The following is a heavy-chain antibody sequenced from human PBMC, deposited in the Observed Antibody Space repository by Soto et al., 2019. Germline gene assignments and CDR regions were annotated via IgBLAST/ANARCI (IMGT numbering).Heavy chain of an antibody. D-gene: IGHD1-26*01. CDR3: ARHGFNIGSYSEDFQH. V-gene: IGHV4-39*01. Sequence: QLQLQESGPGLVKPSETLSLTCTVSGGSISSSTYFWGWIRQPPGKGLAWIGSIDYSGTTYYNTSHRTRAAQAADTAINQFTVQLSSVTAADTALYYCARHGFNIGSYSEDFQHWGQGHLVTVSS. CDR2: IDYSGTT. J-gene: IGHJ1*01. CDR1: GGSISSSTYF.